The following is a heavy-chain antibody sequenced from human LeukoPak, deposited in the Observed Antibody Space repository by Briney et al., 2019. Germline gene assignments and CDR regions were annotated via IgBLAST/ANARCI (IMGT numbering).Heavy chain of an antibody. Sequence: GGSLRLSCAASGFTFSSYGMHWVRQAPGKGLEWVAFIGNDENNKKFGDSLKGRFTISRDNSKSTVCLQMNSLRVEDTAVYYCAKDNYRYVDYWGQGTLVIVSS. D-gene: IGHD3-16*02. CDR2: IGNDENNK. CDR1: GFTFSSYG. J-gene: IGHJ4*02. CDR3: AKDNYRYVDY. V-gene: IGHV3-30*02.